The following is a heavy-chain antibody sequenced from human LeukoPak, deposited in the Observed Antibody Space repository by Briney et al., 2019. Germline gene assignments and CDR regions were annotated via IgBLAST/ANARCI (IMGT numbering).Heavy chain of an antibody. D-gene: IGHD1-26*01. Sequence: PGGSLRLSCTASGFTFMSYAMHWVRQAPGKGLEYVSSITSNGVGKYYADSVEGRFSISRDNSKNTLYLQMNSLRAEDTAVYYCAKDVREWEPNGGFDYWGQGTLVTVSS. CDR2: ITSNGVGK. CDR1: GFTFMSYA. J-gene: IGHJ4*02. CDR3: AKDVREWEPNGGFDY. V-gene: IGHV3-64*04.